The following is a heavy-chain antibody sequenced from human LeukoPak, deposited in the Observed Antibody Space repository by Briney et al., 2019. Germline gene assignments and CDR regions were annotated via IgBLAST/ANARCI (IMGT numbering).Heavy chain of an antibody. CDR3: ARAFGSGSYLDF. D-gene: IGHD3-10*01. J-gene: IGHJ4*02. CDR2: TYHRSQWYN. CDR1: GDSFSSNSAA. Sequence: SQTLSLTCAISGDSFSSNSAAWNWLRQSPSRGLEWLGRTYHRSQWYNDYAVSVKSRIIINPDTSKNQFSLQLNSVTPEDTAVYYCARAFGSGSYLDFWGQGTLVTVSS. V-gene: IGHV6-1*01.